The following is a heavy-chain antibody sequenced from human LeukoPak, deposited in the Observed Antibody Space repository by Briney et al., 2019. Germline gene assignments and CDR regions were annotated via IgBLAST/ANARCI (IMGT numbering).Heavy chain of an antibody. CDR3: ANGRNDRGVIEEFDY. CDR2: VSYDGSNK. D-gene: IGHD3-10*01. V-gene: IGHV3-30*18. Sequence: PGGSLRLSCVASGFSFNNYAMNWVRQAPGKGLEWVAAVSYDGSNKYYAESVKGRFTISRDNSKNTLYLQMNSLRAEDTAVYYCANGRNDRGVIEEFDYWGQGTLVTVSS. J-gene: IGHJ4*02. CDR1: GFSFNNYA.